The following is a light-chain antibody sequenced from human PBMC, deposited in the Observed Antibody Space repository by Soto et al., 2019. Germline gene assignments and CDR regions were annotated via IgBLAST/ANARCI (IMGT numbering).Light chain of an antibody. J-gene: IGKJ1*01. Sequence: EIVMTQSPPSLTVTPGEPASISCRSSQRLLHSNGNTFLDWYLQKPGQSPQLLIYLGSNRASGVPDRVSGSGSGTDFTLTISRLEPEDFAVYYCQQYGSSPTTFGQGTKVEIK. CDR2: LGS. V-gene: IGKV2-28*01. CDR3: QQYGSSPTT. CDR1: QRLLHSNGNTF.